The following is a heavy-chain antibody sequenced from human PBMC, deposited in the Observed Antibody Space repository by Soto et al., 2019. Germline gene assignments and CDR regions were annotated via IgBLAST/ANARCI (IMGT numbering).Heavy chain of an antibody. D-gene: IGHD2-2*01. V-gene: IGHV3-7*01. CDR3: ARDPRYQLPWDYYMDV. Sequence: GGSLRLSCAASGFTFSSYWMSWVRQAPGKGLEWVANIKQDGSEKYYVDSVKGRFTISRDNAKSSLYLQMNSLRAEDTAVYYCARDPRYQLPWDYYMDVWGKGTTVTVSS. CDR1: GFTFSSYW. CDR2: IKQDGSEK. J-gene: IGHJ6*03.